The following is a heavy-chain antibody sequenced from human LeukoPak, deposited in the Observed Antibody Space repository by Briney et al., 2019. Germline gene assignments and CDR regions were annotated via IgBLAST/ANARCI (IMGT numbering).Heavy chain of an antibody. CDR1: GGSISSGGYY. Sequence: SETLSLTCTVSGGSISSGGYYWSWIRQHPGKGLEWIGYIYYSGSTYYNPSLKSRVTISVDTSKNQFSPKLSSVTAADTAVYYCARSLYYDFWSGYHPFDYWGQGTLVTVSS. CDR3: ARSLYYDFWSGYHPFDY. D-gene: IGHD3-3*01. J-gene: IGHJ4*02. V-gene: IGHV4-31*03. CDR2: IYYSGST.